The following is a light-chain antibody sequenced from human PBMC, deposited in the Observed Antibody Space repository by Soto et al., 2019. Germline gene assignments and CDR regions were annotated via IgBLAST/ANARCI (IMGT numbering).Light chain of an antibody. J-gene: IGKJ1*01. CDR2: RAS. Sequence: EIVLTQSPGTLSLSPGETATLSCRASQSMNNNFLAWHQQRPGQAPRLLIFRASNRASGIPDRFRGSGSGTDFTLTITRLEPEDFAVYYCQQYTNAPRTFGQGTKVEIK. V-gene: IGKV3-20*01. CDR3: QQYTNAPRT. CDR1: QSMNNNF.